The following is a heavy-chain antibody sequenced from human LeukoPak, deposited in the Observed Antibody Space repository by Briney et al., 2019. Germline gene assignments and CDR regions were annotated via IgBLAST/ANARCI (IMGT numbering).Heavy chain of an antibody. J-gene: IGHJ6*02. CDR2: ISWNSGSI. V-gene: IGHV3-9*01. Sequence: GGSLRLSCAASGFTFDDYAMHWVRQAPGKGLEWVSGISWNSGSIGYADSVKGRFTISRDNAKNSLYLQMNSLRAEDTALYYCAKAGMLYCSSTSCSASYYGMDVWGQGTTVTVSS. CDR3: AKAGMLYCSSTSCSASYYGMDV. D-gene: IGHD2-2*01. CDR1: GFTFDDYA.